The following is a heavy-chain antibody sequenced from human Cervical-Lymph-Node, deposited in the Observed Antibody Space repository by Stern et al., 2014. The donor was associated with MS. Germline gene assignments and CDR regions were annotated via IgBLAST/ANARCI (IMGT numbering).Heavy chain of an antibody. Sequence: DQLVESGGGVVHPGTSRRLSCTAIGFTFRSWSVHWVRQAPGHGLEWVAGISHDGTFEAFTDSVKGRFTISRDTSKNTVYLHMDSLRPEDTAVYYCTSGTNVAIAAFDIWGQGTMVAV. CDR1: GFTFRSWS. CDR2: ISHDGTFE. CDR3: TSGTNVAIAAFDI. J-gene: IGHJ3*02. D-gene: IGHD1-1*01. V-gene: IGHV3-30*14.